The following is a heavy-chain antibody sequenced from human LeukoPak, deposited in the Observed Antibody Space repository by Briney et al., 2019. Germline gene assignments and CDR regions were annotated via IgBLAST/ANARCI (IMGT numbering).Heavy chain of an antibody. CDR3: ARDSSSWPRAYNWFDP. Sequence: GESLKISCKGSGYSFTSYWIGWVRQMPGKGPEWMGIIYPGDSDTRYSPSFQGQVTISADKSISTAYLQWSSLKASDTAMYYCARDSSSWPRAYNWFDPWGQGTLVTVSS. V-gene: IGHV5-51*01. CDR1: GYSFTSYW. J-gene: IGHJ5*02. CDR2: IYPGDSDT. D-gene: IGHD6-13*01.